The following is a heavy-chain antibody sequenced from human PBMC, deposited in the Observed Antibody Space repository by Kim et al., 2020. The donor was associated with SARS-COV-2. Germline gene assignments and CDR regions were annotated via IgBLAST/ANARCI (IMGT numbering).Heavy chain of an antibody. CDR2: ISGSGGST. V-gene: IGHV3-23*01. J-gene: IGHJ6*02. Sequence: GGSLRLSCAASGFTFSSYAMSWVRQAPGKGLEWVSAISGSGGSTYYADSVKGRFTISRDNSKNTLYLQMNSLRAEDTAVYYCAKRYSSSWYSSYYYGMDVWGQGTTVTVSS. CDR3: AKRYSSSWYSSYYYGMDV. CDR1: GFTFSSYA. D-gene: IGHD6-13*01.